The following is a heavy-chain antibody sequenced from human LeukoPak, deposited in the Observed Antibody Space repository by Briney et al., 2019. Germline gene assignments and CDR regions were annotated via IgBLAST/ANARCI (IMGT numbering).Heavy chain of an antibody. CDR3: ARGQNGDRTSRTRYYYYYYGMDV. CDR1: GFTVSSNY. V-gene: IGHV3-66*01. CDR2: IYSGGST. D-gene: IGHD2-21*01. J-gene: IGHJ6*02. Sequence: GSLRLSFAASGFTVSSNYMSWVRQAPGKGVEWVSVIYSGGSTYYADSVKGRFTISRDNSKNTLYLQMNSLRAEDTAVYYCARGQNGDRTSRTRYYYYYYGMDVWGQGTTVTVSS.